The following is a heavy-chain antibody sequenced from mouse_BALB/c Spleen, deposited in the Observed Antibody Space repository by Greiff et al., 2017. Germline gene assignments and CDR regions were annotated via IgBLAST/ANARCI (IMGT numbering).Heavy chain of an antibody. Sequence: VQLQQSGPGLVAPSQSLSITCTVSGFSLTGYGVNWVRQPPGKGLEWLGMIWGDGSTDYNSALKSRLSISKVNSKSQVFLKMNSLQTYDTARYYCARDAKLGRAMDYWGQGTSVTVSS. CDR2: IWGDGST. D-gene: IGHD4-1*01. V-gene: IGHV2-6-7*01. J-gene: IGHJ4*01. CDR1: GFSLTGYG. CDR3: ARDAKLGRAMDY.